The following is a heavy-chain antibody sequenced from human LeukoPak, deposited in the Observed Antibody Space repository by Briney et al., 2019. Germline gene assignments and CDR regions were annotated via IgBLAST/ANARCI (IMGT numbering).Heavy chain of an antibody. CDR1: GGSISSHY. J-gene: IGHJ4*02. CDR2: IYYSGST. V-gene: IGHV4-59*11. D-gene: IGHD6-13*01. CDR3: ARAPEAAAGYYFDY. Sequence: SETLSLTCTVSGGSISSHYWSWIRQPPGKGPEWIGYIYYSGSTNYNPSLKSRVTISVDTSKNQFSLKLSSVTAADTAVYYCARAPEAAAGYYFDYWGQGTLVTVSS.